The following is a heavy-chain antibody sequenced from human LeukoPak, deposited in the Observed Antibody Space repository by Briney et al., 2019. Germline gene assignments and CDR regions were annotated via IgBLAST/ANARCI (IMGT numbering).Heavy chain of an antibody. V-gene: IGHV3-9*01. CDR1: GFTFDDYA. CDR3: AKDSDGDPMNPRFDP. Sequence: GRSLRLSCAASGFTFDDYAMHWVRQAPGKGLQWVSGISWNSGSIGYADSVKGRFTISRDNAKNSLYLQMNSLRAEDTALYYCAKDSDGDPMNPRFDPWGQGTLVTVSS. D-gene: IGHD4-17*01. CDR2: ISWNSGSI. J-gene: IGHJ5*02.